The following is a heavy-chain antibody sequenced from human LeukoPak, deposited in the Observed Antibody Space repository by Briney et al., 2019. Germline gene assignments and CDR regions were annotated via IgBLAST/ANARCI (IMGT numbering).Heavy chain of an antibody. D-gene: IGHD3-9*01. Sequence: GRSLRLSCVASGLTFSSSAMHWVRQAPGKGLEGVAVISYDGNNKYYADSVKGRFTISRDNSKNTLYLQMNSLRAEDTAVYYCARDDHYDTLTGFYAYWSQGTLVTVSS. J-gene: IGHJ4*02. V-gene: IGHV3-30*03. CDR2: ISYDGNNK. CDR1: GLTFSSSA. CDR3: ARDDHYDTLTGFYAY.